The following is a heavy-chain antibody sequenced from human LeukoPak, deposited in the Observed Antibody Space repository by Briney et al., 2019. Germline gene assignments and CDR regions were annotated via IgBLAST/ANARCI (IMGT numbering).Heavy chain of an antibody. V-gene: IGHV4-4*09. Sequence: PSETLSLTCTVSGGSISSSSWSWMRQSPGKGLESIGYISNHGKANYKSSFEGRVTMSVDTSKSQFSLNLSSVTAAETAVYYWARRVVSAKFRNLLYYYMDVWGKGTTVIVS. CDR1: GGSISSSS. D-gene: IGHD2-15*01. CDR3: ARRVVSAKFRNLLYYYMDV. CDR2: ISNHGKA. J-gene: IGHJ6*03.